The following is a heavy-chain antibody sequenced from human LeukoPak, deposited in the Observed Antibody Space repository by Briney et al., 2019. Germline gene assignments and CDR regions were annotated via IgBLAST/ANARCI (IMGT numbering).Heavy chain of an antibody. Sequence: ASVKVSCKASGGTFSSYAISWVRQAPGQGLEWMGRIIPIFGTANYAQKFQGRVTITTDESTSTAYMELSSLRSEDTAVYYCASGRGARGDYFDYWGQGTLVTVSS. D-gene: IGHD4/OR15-4a*01. CDR3: ASGRGARGDYFDY. CDR2: IIPIFGTA. CDR1: GGTFSSYA. V-gene: IGHV1-69*05. J-gene: IGHJ4*02.